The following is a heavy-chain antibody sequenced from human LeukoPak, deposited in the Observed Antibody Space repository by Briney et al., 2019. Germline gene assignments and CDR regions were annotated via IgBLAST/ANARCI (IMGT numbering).Heavy chain of an antibody. Sequence: TGGSLRLSCAASGFTFSTYRMHWVRQAPGKGLESVAVISYEGNAEYYADSVKGRFTISRDNSKETLYLQMHSLKFEDTALYYCARAQWELLFRGQGTLVAVSS. CDR1: GFTFSTYR. CDR3: ARAQWELLF. V-gene: IGHV3-30-3*01. CDR2: ISYEGNAE. D-gene: IGHD1-26*01. J-gene: IGHJ4*02.